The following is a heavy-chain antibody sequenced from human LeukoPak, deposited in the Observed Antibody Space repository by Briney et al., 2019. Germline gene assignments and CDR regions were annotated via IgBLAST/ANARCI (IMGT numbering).Heavy chain of an antibody. Sequence: RSETLSLTCAVYGGSFSAYYWSWIRQSPGKGLEWIAEINHRGDTNYNPSVKSRVSISVDTSKNQFSLKVTSLTAADTAVYYCARGPTLSETGYFDYWGHGILVTVSS. CDR2: INHRGDT. CDR3: ARGPTLSETGYFDY. J-gene: IGHJ4*03. D-gene: IGHD1-1*01. V-gene: IGHV4-34*01. CDR1: GGSFSAYY.